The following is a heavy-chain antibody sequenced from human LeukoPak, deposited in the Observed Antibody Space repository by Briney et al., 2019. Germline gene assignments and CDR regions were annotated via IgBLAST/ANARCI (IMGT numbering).Heavy chain of an antibody. CDR3: ASCHSGYDLAWRFDY. CDR1: GFTFSSYA. Sequence: SGGSLRLSCAASGFTFSSYAMSWVRQAPGKGLEWVSAISGSGGSTYYADSVKGRFTISRDNSKNTLYLQMNSLRAEDTAVYYCASCHSGYDLAWRFDYWGQGTLVTVSS. D-gene: IGHD5-12*01. J-gene: IGHJ4*02. V-gene: IGHV3-23*01. CDR2: ISGSGGST.